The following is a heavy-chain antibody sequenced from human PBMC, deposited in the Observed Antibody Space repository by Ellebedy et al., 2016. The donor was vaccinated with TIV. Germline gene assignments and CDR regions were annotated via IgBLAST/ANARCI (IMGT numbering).Heavy chain of an antibody. D-gene: IGHD6-19*01. CDR1: GYSFTSHW. Sequence: GESLKISCKASGYSFTSHWIIWVRQMPGKGLEFMGRIDPGNSDARYSPSFQSLDTISADRSTSTAYLQWGSLKASDTAMYFCARRVSVAGGGWFDPWGQGTLVTVSS. V-gene: IGHV5-10-1*01. CDR3: ARRVSVAGGGWFDP. J-gene: IGHJ5*02. CDR2: IDPGNSDA.